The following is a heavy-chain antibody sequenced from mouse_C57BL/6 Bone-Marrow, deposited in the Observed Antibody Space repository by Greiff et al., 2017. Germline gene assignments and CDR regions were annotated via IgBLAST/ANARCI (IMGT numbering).Heavy chain of an antibody. V-gene: IGHV5-6*01. D-gene: IGHD2-5*01. CDR1: GFTFSSYG. J-gene: IGHJ3*01. CDR3: ARAYYSNPWFAY. Sequence: EVQLVESGGDLVKPGGSLKLSCAASGFTFSSYGMSWVRQTPDKRLEWVATISSGGSYTYYPDSVKGRFTISRDNAKNTLYLQMSSLKSEDTAMYYCARAYYSNPWFAYWGQGTLVTVSA. CDR2: ISSGGSYT.